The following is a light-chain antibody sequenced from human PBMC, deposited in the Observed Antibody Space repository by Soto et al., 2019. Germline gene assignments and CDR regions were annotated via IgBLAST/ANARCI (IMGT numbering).Light chain of an antibody. CDR1: QTVYNY. CDR2: DVS. J-gene: IGKJ1*01. Sequence: VVLTQSPATLSLSPGERATLSCRASQTVYNYFAWYQQKPGQAPRLLIYDVSNRATGIPARFSGSGYGTDFTLTISSLEPEDFAVYYCQQRSDWPLTFGQGTKVDIK. CDR3: QQRSDWPLT. V-gene: IGKV3-11*01.